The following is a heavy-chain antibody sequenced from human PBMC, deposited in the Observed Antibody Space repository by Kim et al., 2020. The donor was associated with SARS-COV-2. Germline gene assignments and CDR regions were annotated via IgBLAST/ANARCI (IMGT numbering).Heavy chain of an antibody. J-gene: IGHJ4*01. Sequence: GGSLRLSCAVSGFRIRSYEMNWVRQAPGKGLEWISYSNEGGSIIYYADSVKGRFTISRDNAKDSLYLQMNSLRAEDTAVYYCARLLTGLDYWGHGTLVTVSS. V-gene: IGHV3-48*03. CDR3: ARLLTGLDY. CDR1: GFRIRSYE. D-gene: IGHD3-9*01. CDR2: SNEGGSII.